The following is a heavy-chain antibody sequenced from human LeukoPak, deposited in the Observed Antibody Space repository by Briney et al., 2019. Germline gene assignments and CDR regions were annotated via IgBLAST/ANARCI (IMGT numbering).Heavy chain of an antibody. V-gene: IGHV4-39*01. D-gene: IGHD3-3*01. Sequence: SSETLSLTCTVSGGSISSSSYYWGWIRQPPGKGLEWIGSIYYSGSTYYNPSLKSRVTISVDTSKNQFSLKLSSVTAADTAVYYCARPLFGAAAPYAFDIWGQGTMVTVSS. CDR2: IYYSGST. J-gene: IGHJ3*02. CDR1: GGSISSSSYY. CDR3: ARPLFGAAAPYAFDI.